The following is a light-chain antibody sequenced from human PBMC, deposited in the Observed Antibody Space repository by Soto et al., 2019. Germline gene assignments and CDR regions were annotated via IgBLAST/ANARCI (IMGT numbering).Light chain of an antibody. CDR1: QSVSSTY. Sequence: EIVLTQSPGTLSLSPGERATLSCRASQSVSSTYVAWYQQKSGQAPRLLIYGAYSRATGIQDRFSGSGSGTDFSLTIRRLEPEDFAVYYCQHYDSARWTFGLGTKVDI. CDR3: QHYDSARWT. CDR2: GAY. V-gene: IGKV3-20*01. J-gene: IGKJ1*01.